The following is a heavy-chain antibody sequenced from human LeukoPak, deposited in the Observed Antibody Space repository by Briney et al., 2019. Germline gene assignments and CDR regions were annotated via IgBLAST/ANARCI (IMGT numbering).Heavy chain of an antibody. Sequence: SSETLSLTCTVSGDSISSYFWAWIRQPPGKGLEWIGYVCYNGTTNYNPSLRNRVAISIDTSKNQFSLKLNSATAADTAVYYCATSGGFNSPRHYWGQGTLVTVSS. CDR1: GDSISSYF. CDR2: VCYNGTT. D-gene: IGHD3-16*01. CDR3: ATSGGFNSPRHY. V-gene: IGHV4-59*01. J-gene: IGHJ4*02.